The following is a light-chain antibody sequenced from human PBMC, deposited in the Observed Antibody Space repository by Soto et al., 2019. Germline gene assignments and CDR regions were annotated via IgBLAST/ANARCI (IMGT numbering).Light chain of an antibody. Sequence: QSVLTQPASVSGSPGQSIAISCTGTRSDVGAYNYVSWYQQHPGKAPKLMISEVTNRPSGVSDRFSGSKSGNTASLTISGLQAEDEADYYCSSYTRSSTPYVYGTGTKLTVL. CDR3: SSYTRSSTPYV. V-gene: IGLV2-14*01. J-gene: IGLJ1*01. CDR2: EVT. CDR1: RSDVGAYNY.